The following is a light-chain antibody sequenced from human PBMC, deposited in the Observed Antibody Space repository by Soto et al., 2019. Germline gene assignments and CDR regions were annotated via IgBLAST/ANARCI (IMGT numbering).Light chain of an antibody. CDR3: QQSYSTPTS. CDR2: AAS. Sequence: DIPMTQSPSSLSASVGDRVTITCRASQSISSYLNLYQQKPGKAPKLLIYAASSLQSGVPSRLRGSGSGTDFTHTISRLQPEDFATYYCQQSYSTPTSFGQGTRLEIK. CDR1: QSISSY. V-gene: IGKV1-39*01. J-gene: IGKJ5*01.